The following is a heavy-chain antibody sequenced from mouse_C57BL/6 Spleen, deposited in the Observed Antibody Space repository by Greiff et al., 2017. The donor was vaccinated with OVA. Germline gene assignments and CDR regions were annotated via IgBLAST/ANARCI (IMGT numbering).Heavy chain of an antibody. CDR2: ISSGSSTI. V-gene: IGHV5-17*01. CDR3: ARDFDGYYYYFVY. CDR1: GFTFSDYG. Sequence: EVNVVESGGGLVKPGGSLKLSCAASGFTFSDYGMHWVRQAPEKGLEWVAYISSGSSTIYYADTVKGRFTISRDNAKNTLFLHMTSLRSEDTAMYYCARDFDGYYYYFVYWGQGTTLTVSS. D-gene: IGHD2-3*01. J-gene: IGHJ2*01.